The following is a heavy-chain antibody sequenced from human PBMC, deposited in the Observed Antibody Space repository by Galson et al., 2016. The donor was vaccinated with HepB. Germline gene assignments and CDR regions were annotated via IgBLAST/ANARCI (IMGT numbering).Heavy chain of an antibody. J-gene: IGHJ6*02. V-gene: IGHV3-30*18. Sequence: SLRLSCAASGITFSRYWMTWVRQAPGKGLQWVALISYDGSKKYYADSVKGRFTISRDNSHNTLYLQMNSVRADDTAVYYCAKVELNSKQYCYYGMNVWGQEATVTVSS. CDR3: AKVELNSKQYCYYGMNV. CDR2: ISYDGSKK. D-gene: IGHD3-10*01. CDR1: GITFSRYW.